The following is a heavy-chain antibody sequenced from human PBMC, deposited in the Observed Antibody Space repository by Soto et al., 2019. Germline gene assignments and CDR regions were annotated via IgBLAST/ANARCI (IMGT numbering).Heavy chain of an antibody. Sequence: EVQLVASGGDLVPPGGSLRLSCAVSGLTFSTDEMNWVRQAPGKGLEWLADISYTSTTIKYGASVKGRFAVSRDNAKRSLYLQMNNLIVEDTAIYYCVREGGSLAFDSWGQGTLVTVSS. CDR3: VREGGSLAFDS. V-gene: IGHV3-48*03. CDR1: GLTFSTDE. D-gene: IGHD1-1*01. J-gene: IGHJ4*02. CDR2: ISYTSTTI.